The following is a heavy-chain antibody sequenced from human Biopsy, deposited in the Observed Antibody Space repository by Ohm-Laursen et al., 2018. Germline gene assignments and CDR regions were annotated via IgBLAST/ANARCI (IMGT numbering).Heavy chain of an antibody. CDR1: GVSINGGRYY. Sequence: SDTLSLTCTVSGVSINGGRYYWNWIRHHPGKGLEWIGYIYYSGTTDYSPSLKSRVTISIDKSKNQFFLKLSSVTAEDTAVYYCARDDAVTVIRGLYYWGQGALVTVSS. D-gene: IGHD2-21*02. CDR2: IYYSGTT. V-gene: IGHV4-61*01. CDR3: ARDDAVTVIRGLYY. J-gene: IGHJ4*02.